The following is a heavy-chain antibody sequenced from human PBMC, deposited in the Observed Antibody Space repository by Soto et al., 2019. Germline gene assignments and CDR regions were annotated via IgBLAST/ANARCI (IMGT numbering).Heavy chain of an antibody. CDR3: ARGRGGTIPFDY. CDR1: GGSFSGYY. CDR2: INHSGST. D-gene: IGHD1-7*01. V-gene: IGHV4-34*01. Sequence: PSETLSLTCAVYGGSFSGYYWSWIRQPPGKGLEWIGEINHSGSTNYNPSLKSRVTISVDTSKNQFSLKLSSVTAADTAVYYCARGRGGTIPFDYWGQGTLVTVSS. J-gene: IGHJ4*02.